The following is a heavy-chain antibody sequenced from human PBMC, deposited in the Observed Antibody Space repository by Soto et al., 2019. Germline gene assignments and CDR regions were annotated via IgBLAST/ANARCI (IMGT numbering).Heavy chain of an antibody. Sequence: EVQLLESGGGLVQPGGSLRLSCAASGFTFSNYAMSWVRQAPGKGLEWVSAISGSGGSTNYADSVKGRFTISRDNSKNTMSLEINRLRAEDTALYYCAKYQVPRVAVAGTDYWGQGTLVTVSS. J-gene: IGHJ4*02. D-gene: IGHD6-19*01. V-gene: IGHV3-23*01. CDR3: AKYQVPRVAVAGTDY. CDR2: ISGSGGST. CDR1: GFTFSNYA.